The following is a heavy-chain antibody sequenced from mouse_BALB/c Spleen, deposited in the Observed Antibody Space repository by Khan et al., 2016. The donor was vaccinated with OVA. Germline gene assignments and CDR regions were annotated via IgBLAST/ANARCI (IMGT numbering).Heavy chain of an antibody. D-gene: IGHD1-1*01. Sequence: EVELVESGGDFVRPGGSLKLSCAASGFTFSTYGMSWVRQTPDKRLEWVATISTGGAYTYYPDSVKGRFTITRDNAKNTLYLQVSSLRSEDTAIYYCARLAYYYNSEGFAYWGQGTLVTVSA. J-gene: IGHJ3*01. CDR1: GFTFSTYG. CDR2: ISTGGAYT. V-gene: IGHV5-6*01. CDR3: ARLAYYYNSEGFAY.